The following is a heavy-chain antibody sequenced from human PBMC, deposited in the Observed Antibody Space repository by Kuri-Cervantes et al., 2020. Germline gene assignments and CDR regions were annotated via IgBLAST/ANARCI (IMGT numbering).Heavy chain of an antibody. CDR2: LSYDGSNK. D-gene: IGHD3-16*01. CDR1: GLTFSSYA. CDR3: ARDGRDPESRDWGYGMDV. Sequence: LSLTCGASGLTFSSYAMHWVRQAPGKGLEWVAVLSYDGSNKYYADAVKGRFTISRDNSKNTLYLQMNSLRAEDTAVYYCARDGRDPESRDWGYGMDVWGQGTTVTVSS. J-gene: IGHJ6*02. V-gene: IGHV3-30-3*01.